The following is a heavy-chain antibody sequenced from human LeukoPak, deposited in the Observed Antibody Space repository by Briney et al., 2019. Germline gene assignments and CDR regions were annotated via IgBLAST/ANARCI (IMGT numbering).Heavy chain of an antibody. CDR1: GGSISSSSYY. J-gene: IGHJ3*02. CDR2: IYYSGST. V-gene: IGHV4-39*01. D-gene: IGHD1-26*01. Sequence: SETLSLTCTVSGGSISSSSYYWGWIRQPPGKGLEWIGSIYYSGSTYYNPSLKSRVTISVDTSKNQFSLKLSSVTAADTAVYYCARVPTVSDALDIWGQGTMVTVSS. CDR3: ARVPTVSDALDI.